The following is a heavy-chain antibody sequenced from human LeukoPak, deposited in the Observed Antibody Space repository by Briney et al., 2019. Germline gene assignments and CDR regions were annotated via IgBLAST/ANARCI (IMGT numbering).Heavy chain of an antibody. CDR2: IYPGDSDT. CDR1: GYSFTTYW. Sequence: GESLKISCKGSGYSFTTYWIGWVRQMPGKNLEWMGIIYPGDSDTRYIPSFQVQVTISADNPISTAYLQWTSLKASDTAMYYCARHYLHDYGDYCLDYWGQGTLVTVSS. CDR3: ARHYLHDYGDYCLDY. D-gene: IGHD4-17*01. V-gene: IGHV5-51*01. J-gene: IGHJ4*02.